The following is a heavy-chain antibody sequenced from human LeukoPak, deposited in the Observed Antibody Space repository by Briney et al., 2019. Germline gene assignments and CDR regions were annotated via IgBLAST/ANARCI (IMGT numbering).Heavy chain of an antibody. Sequence: PSETLSLTCTVSGGSISSYYWSWIRQPPGKGLEWIGYIYYSGSTNYNPSLKSRVTISVDTSKNQFSLKLSSVTAADTAVYYCARGGIPYCSSTSCPYYFDYWGQGTLVTVSS. CDR2: IYYSGST. J-gene: IGHJ4*02. CDR3: ARGGIPYCSSTSCPYYFDY. V-gene: IGHV4-59*08. CDR1: GGSISSYY. D-gene: IGHD2-2*01.